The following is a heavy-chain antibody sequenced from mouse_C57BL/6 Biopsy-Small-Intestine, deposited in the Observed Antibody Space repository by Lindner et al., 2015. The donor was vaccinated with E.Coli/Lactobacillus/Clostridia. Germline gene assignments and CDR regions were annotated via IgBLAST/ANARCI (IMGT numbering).Heavy chain of an antibody. CDR2: ISSGSSTI. Sequence: VQLQESGEDLVKPGGSLKLSCAASGFTFSDYGMHWVRQAPEKGLEWVAYISSGSSTINYADTVKGRFTISRDNAKNTLFLQMTSLRSEDTAMYYCARRALDGYYLDYWGQGTTLTVSS. V-gene: IGHV5-17*01. D-gene: IGHD2-3*01. J-gene: IGHJ2*01. CDR3: ARRALDGYYLDY. CDR1: GFTFSDYG.